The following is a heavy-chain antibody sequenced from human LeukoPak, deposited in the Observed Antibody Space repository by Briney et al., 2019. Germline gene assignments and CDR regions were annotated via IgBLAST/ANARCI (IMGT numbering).Heavy chain of an antibody. CDR1: GGSISSTSHY. J-gene: IGHJ6*02. Sequence: PSETLSLTCTVSGGSISSTSHYWSWIRQPPGKGLEWIGSMHYSGYTYYNPSLKSRLSISVDTSKNQFSLKLTSVTAADTAVYYCARTPYGDYPTRGMDVWGQGTTVTVSS. CDR3: ARTPYGDYPTRGMDV. V-gene: IGHV4-39*01. D-gene: IGHD4-17*01. CDR2: MHYSGYT.